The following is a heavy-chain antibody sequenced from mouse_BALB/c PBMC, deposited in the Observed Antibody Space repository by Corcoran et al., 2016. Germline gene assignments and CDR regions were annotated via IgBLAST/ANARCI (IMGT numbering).Heavy chain of an antibody. V-gene: IGHV9-1*02. J-gene: IGHJ1*01. CDR3: ARWAYYYGSSYWCFDV. Sequence: QIQLVQSGPELKKPGETVKISCKASGYTFTNYGMNWVKQAPGKGLKWMGWINTYTGEPTYADDFKGRFAFSLETSASTAYLQINNLKNEDMATYFCARWAYYYGSSYWCFDVWGAGTTVTVSS. D-gene: IGHD1-1*01. CDR1: GYTFTNYG. CDR2: INTYTGEP.